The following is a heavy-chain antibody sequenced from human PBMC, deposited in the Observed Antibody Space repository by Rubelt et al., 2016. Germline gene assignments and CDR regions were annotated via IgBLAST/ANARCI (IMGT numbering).Heavy chain of an antibody. D-gene: IGHD1-14*01. V-gene: IGHV4-34*01. J-gene: IGHJ4*02. Sequence: QVHLQQWGAGLLKPSETLSLSCAVYGGSFSGHSWSWIRQPPGKGLEWIGEINPSGSTNHNPSLNRRVIVSVDTSKKQCSLKLRSVTAADTAVYYCARGISVRSSNHHFDSWGQGTLVTVSS. CDR3: ARGISVRSSNHHFDS. CDR1: GGSFSGHS. CDR2: INPSGST.